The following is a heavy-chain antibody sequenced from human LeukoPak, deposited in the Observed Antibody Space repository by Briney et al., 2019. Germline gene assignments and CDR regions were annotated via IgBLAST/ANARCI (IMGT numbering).Heavy chain of an antibody. CDR2: IYSSGST. Sequence: SETLSLTCTVSGGSISSYYWNWIRQPPGKGLDGIGYIYSSGSTNYNPSLQSRVTISLDTSKNQFSLKLSSVTAADTAVYYCASTSGTTSQPFDYWGQGTLVTVSS. D-gene: IGHD1-1*01. CDR1: GGSISSYY. CDR3: ASTSGTTSQPFDY. J-gene: IGHJ4*02. V-gene: IGHV4-4*09.